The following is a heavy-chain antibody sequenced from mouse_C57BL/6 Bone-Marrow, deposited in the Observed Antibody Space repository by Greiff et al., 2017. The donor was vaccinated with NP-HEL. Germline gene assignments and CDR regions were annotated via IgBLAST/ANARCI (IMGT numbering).Heavy chain of an antibody. CDR1: GYTFTDYE. V-gene: IGHV1-15*01. CDR3: TNWEERYFDY. J-gene: IGHJ2*01. CDR2: IDPETGGT. Sequence: QVQLQQSGAELVKPGASVTLSCKASGYTFTDYEMHWVKQTPVHGLEWIGAIDPETGGTAYNQKFKGKAILTADKSSSTAYMELRSLTSEDSAVYYCTNWEERYFDYWGQGTTLTVSS. D-gene: IGHD4-1*01.